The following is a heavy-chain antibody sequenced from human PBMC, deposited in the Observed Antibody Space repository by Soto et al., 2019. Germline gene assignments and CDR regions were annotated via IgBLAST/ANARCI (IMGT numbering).Heavy chain of an antibody. CDR1: GGSITSGNSYS. V-gene: IGHV4-30-2*01. J-gene: IGHJ5*02. Sequence: PSETLSLTCAVSGGSITSGNSYSWSWIRQPPGKGLEWMGSISHTGSTSYNPSLKSRLTMSVDKSKNQFSLRLSSVTAAAMAVYYCARAVAPYFGTWFDPWGQGILVTVSS. CDR2: ISHTGST. D-gene: IGHD3-10*01. CDR3: ARAVAPYFGTWFDP.